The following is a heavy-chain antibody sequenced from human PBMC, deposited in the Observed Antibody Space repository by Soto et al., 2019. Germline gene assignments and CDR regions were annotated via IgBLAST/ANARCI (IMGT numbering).Heavy chain of an antibody. V-gene: IGHV1-3*01. D-gene: IGHD3-22*01. J-gene: IGHJ4*02. Sequence: QVQLVQSGAEVKKPGASVKVSCKASGYTFTSYGINWVRQAPGRGLEWMGWINPGNGYTKYSQQFQGRVIIDRDTSASTAYMELSSLRSEDTAVYYCARGGYFDSSNYLAYWGLGTLVPVSS. CDR1: GYTFTSYG. CDR3: ARGGYFDSSNYLAY. CDR2: INPGNGYT.